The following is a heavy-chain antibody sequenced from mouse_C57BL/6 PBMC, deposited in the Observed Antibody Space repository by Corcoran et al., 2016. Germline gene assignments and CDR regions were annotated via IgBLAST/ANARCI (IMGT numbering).Heavy chain of an antibody. Sequence: EVQLQQSGPVLVKPGASVKMSCKASGYTFTDYYMNWVKQSHGKSLEWIGVINPYNGGTSYNQKFKGKDTLTVDKSSSTAYMELNSLTSEDSAVYYCARADSSVYYYAMDYWGQGTSVTVSS. CDR2: INPYNGGT. D-gene: IGHD3-2*02. CDR3: ARADSSVYYYAMDY. J-gene: IGHJ4*01. CDR1: GYTFTDYY. V-gene: IGHV1-19*01.